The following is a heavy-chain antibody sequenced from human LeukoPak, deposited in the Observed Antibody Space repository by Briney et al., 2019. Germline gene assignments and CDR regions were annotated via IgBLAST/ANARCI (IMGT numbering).Heavy chain of an antibody. J-gene: IGHJ4*02. CDR1: GFTFSSYA. D-gene: IGHD6-6*01. CDR2: IGGGGTT. V-gene: IGHV3-23*01. Sequence: GGSLRLSCAASGFTFSSYAMSWVRQAPGKGLEWVSGIGGGGTTYYADSVKGRFTISRDCSKTTLYLQMSSLRAEDTAVYYCAEHQGNAIGARHSDYWGQGTLVTVSS. CDR3: AEHQGNAIGARHSDY.